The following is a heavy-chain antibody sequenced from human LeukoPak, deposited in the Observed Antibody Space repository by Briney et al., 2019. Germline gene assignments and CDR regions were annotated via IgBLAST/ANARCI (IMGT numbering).Heavy chain of an antibody. CDR1: GFTFSNYW. CDR3: ARGRPHGNDY. CDR2: IVSDGSNT. J-gene: IGHJ4*02. Sequence: GGSLRLSCAASGFTFSNYWMHWVRQAPGKGLVWVSRIVSDGSNTNYADSVKGRFTISRGNAKNTLYLQMNSLRVEDTAVYYCARGRPHGNDYWGQGTLVTVSS. V-gene: IGHV3-74*01. D-gene: IGHD4-23*01.